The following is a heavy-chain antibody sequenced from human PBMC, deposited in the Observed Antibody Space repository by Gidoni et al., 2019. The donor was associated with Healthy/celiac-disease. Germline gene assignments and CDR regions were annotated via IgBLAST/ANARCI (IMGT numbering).Heavy chain of an antibody. J-gene: IGHJ4*02. V-gene: IGHV3-30-3*01. Sequence: QVQLVESGGGVVQPGRSLRLSCAASGFTFSSYAMHWVRQAPGQGLEWVAVISYDGSNKYYADSVKGRFTISRDNSKNSLYRQMNSLRAEDMAVYYCARALYNWNYVDYWGQGTLVTVSS. D-gene: IGHD1-20*01. CDR1: GFTFSSYA. CDR3: ARALYNWNYVDY. CDR2: ISYDGSNK.